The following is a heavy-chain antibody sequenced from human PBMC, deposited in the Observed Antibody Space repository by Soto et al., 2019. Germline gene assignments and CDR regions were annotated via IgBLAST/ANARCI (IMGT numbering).Heavy chain of an antibody. CDR3: ARGTTMVRGVILGNWFDH. CDR1: GCSISSGGYS. D-gene: IGHD3-10*01. V-gene: IGHV4-30-2*01. J-gene: IGHJ5*02. Sequence: TLSLTCAVSGCSISSGGYSWSWIRQPPGKGLEWIGYIYHSGSTYYNPSLKSRVTISVDRSKNQFSLKLSSVTAADTAVYYCARGTTMVRGVILGNWFDHWGQGTLVTVSS. CDR2: IYHSGST.